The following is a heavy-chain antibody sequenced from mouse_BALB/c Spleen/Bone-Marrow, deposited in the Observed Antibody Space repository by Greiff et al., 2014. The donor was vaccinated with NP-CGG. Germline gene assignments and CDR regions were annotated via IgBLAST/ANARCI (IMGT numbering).Heavy chain of an antibody. J-gene: IGHJ4*01. V-gene: IGHV5-12-2*01. CDR3: ARQLGLRVDY. CDR2: ISNGGGST. Sequence: EVQRVESGGGLVQPGGSLKLSCAASGFTFSSYSMSWVRQTPEKRLEWVAYISNGGGSTYYPDTVKGRFTISRDNAKNTLYLQMSNLKSEDTAMYYCARQLGLRVDYWGQGSSVTVSS. D-gene: IGHD3-1*01. CDR1: GFTFSSYS.